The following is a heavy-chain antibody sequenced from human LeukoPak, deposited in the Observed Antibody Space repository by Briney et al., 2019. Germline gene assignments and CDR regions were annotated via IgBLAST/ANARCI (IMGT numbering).Heavy chain of an antibody. D-gene: IGHD6-19*01. J-gene: IGHJ3*02. CDR3: ARLRGGIYSSRDAFDI. Sequence: ASVKLSCTASGSTFTSNGISWVRQAPGQGLEWMAWISPYNGDTTYAQEFQGRVTVTTDASTSTAYMELRSLRSDDTAMYFCARLRGGIYSSRDAFDIWGQGTMVTVSS. V-gene: IGHV1-18*01. CDR1: GSTFTSNG. CDR2: ISPYNGDT.